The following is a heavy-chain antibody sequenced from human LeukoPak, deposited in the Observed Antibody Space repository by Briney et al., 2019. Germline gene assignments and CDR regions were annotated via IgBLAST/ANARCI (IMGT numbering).Heavy chain of an antibody. CDR3: ARGFPGYSYGMGFDY. Sequence: GASVKVSCKASGYTFTGYYMHWVRQAPGQGLEWMGWINPNSGGTNYAQKFQGRVTMTRDTSISTAYMELSRLRSDDTAVYYCARGFPGYSYGMGFDYWGQGTLVTVSS. CDR1: GYTFTGYY. V-gene: IGHV1-2*02. D-gene: IGHD5-18*01. J-gene: IGHJ4*02. CDR2: INPNSGGT.